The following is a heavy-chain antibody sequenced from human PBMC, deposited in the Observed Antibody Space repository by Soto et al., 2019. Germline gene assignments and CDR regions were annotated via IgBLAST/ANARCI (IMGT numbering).Heavy chain of an antibody. CDR2: INHSGST. J-gene: IGHJ4*02. CDR3: ASRYPYYDFWSGYSHFDY. V-gene: IGHV4-34*01. CDR1: GGSFSGYY. Sequence: SETLSLTCAVYGGSFSGYYWSWIRQPLGKGLEWIGEINHSGSTNYNPSLKSRVTISVDTSKNQFSLKLSSVTAADTAVYYCASRYPYYDFWSGYSHFDYWGQGTLVTVSS. D-gene: IGHD3-3*01.